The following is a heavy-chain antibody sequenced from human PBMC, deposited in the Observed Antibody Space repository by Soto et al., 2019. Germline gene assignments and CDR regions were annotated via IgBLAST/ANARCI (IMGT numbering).Heavy chain of an antibody. J-gene: IGHJ5*02. CDR3: GRLLPPWRDSGNWVDP. Sequence: PSETLSLTCTVSGCSISSSSYHWGWIRQPPGKGLEWIGSIYYSGSTYYNPSLKSRVTISVDTSKNHFSLRLSSVTASDTAVYFCGRLLPPWRDSGNWVDPWGPGTLVTVSS. V-gene: IGHV4-39*02. D-gene: IGHD2-21*01. CDR2: IYYSGST. CDR1: GCSISSSSYH.